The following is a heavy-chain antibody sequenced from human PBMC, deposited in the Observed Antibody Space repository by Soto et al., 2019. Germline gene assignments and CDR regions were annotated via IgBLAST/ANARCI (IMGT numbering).Heavy chain of an antibody. CDR3: ARDGQSLAPYALDV. J-gene: IGHJ6*02. CDR1: GFTFSGHA. Sequence: QVQVVESGGGVVQPGRSLRLSCTASGFTFSGHAMHWVRQPPGKGLEWVAQIWYDGSNKYYADSVKGQFTISRDNSQNPLYVQMDSLRVEDTAVYYCARDGQSLAPYALDVWGQRTSVTVSS. D-gene: IGHD6-19*01. V-gene: IGHV3-33*01. CDR2: IWYDGSNK.